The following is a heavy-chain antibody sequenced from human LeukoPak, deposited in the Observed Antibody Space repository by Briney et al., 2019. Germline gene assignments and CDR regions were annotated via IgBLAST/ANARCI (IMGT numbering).Heavy chain of an antibody. Sequence: GGSLRLSCAASGFSFSTYGMSWVRQAPGKGLEWVSATSGGGGSTYYADSVKGRFTISRDNSKNTLYLQMNSLRAEDTAVYYCAKRGILTSYSAPYFDYWGQGTLVTVSS. D-gene: IGHD3-9*01. V-gene: IGHV3-23*01. J-gene: IGHJ4*02. CDR3: AKRGILTSYSAPYFDY. CDR1: GFSFSTYG. CDR2: TSGGGGST.